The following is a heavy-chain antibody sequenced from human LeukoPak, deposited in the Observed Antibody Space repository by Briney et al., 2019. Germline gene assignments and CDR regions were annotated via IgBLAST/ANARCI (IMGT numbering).Heavy chain of an antibody. CDR3: ARSTATTVTTVNYYYYGMDV. CDR2: IYPGDSDT. J-gene: IGHJ6*02. Sequence: GESLKISCKGSGYSFTSYWIGWVRQMPGKGLEWMGIIYPGDSDTRYSPSFQGQVAISADKSISTAYLQWSSLKASDTAMYYCARSTATTVTTVNYYYYGMDVWGQGTTVTVSS. CDR1: GYSFTSYW. D-gene: IGHD4-11*01. V-gene: IGHV5-51*01.